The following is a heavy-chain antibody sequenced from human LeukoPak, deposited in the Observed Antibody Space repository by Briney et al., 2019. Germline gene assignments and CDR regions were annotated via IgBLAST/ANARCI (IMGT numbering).Heavy chain of an antibody. CDR2: INYSGST. D-gene: IGHD6-13*01. V-gene: IGHV4-34*01. J-gene: IGHJ6*03. CDR1: GGSFSGYY. Sequence: SETLSLTCAVYGGSFSGYYWTWIRQPPGKGLEWIGEINYSGSTKYNPSLKSRVTISVDTSKNQFSLKLSSVTAADTAVYYCARSIAAAGTGVYYMDVWGKGTTVTISS. CDR3: ARSIAAAGTGVYYMDV.